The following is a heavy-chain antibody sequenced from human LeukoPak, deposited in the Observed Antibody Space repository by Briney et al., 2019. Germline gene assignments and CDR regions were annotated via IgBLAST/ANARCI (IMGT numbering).Heavy chain of an antibody. D-gene: IGHD3-10*01. Sequence: GGSLRLSCAASGFTFSSYAMSWVRQAPGKGLEWVSAISGSGGSTYYADSVKGRFTISRDNSKNALYLQMNSLRAEDTAVYYCAKDRIPYYYGSYFDYWGQGTLVTVSS. J-gene: IGHJ4*02. CDR1: GFTFSSYA. V-gene: IGHV3-23*01. CDR2: ISGSGGST. CDR3: AKDRIPYYYGSYFDY.